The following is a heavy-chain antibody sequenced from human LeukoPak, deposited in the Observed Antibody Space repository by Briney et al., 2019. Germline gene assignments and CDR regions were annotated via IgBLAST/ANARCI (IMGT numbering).Heavy chain of an antibody. D-gene: IGHD1-26*01. Sequence: GGSLRLPCAASGFTFSSSWMHWVRQAPGKGLVWVSRINSDGSTTTYADSVKGRFTISRDNAKNTLYLQMNSLRAEDTAVYYCGRALGSPLDFWGQGTLVTVSS. J-gene: IGHJ4*02. CDR3: GRALGSPLDF. CDR2: INSDGSTT. CDR1: GFTFSSSW. V-gene: IGHV3-74*01.